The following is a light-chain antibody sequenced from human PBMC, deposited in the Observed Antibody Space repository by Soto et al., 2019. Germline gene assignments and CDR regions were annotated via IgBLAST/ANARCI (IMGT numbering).Light chain of an antibody. CDR2: AAS. J-gene: IGKJ4*01. V-gene: IGKV1-27*01. CDR3: QRYYNAPFT. Sequence: DIQVTQYPSSLSASVGDRVTITCRVSQGIKNYLAWYQQKPGEIPKLLIYAASTLESGIPPRFSGSGSGTDFTLTINNLQPEDVATYYRQRYYNAPFTFGGGTKVDIK. CDR1: QGIKNY.